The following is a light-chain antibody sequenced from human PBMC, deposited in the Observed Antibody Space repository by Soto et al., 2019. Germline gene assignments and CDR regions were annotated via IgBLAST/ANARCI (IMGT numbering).Light chain of an antibody. CDR1: SSDVGGYNY. V-gene: IGLV2-14*01. J-gene: IGLJ1*01. CDR2: EVS. Sequence: QSVLTQPASVSGSPGQSITISCTGTSSDVGGYNYVSWYQQHPGKAPKIMIYEVSNRPSGVSNRFSGSKSGNTAPLTISGLQAEDEADYYCSSYTSSSHCVFGTGTKLTVL. CDR3: SSYTSSSHCV.